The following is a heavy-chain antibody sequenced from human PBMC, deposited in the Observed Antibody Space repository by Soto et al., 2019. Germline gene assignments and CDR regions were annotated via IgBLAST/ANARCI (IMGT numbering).Heavy chain of an antibody. Sequence: GGSLTLSCAASGFALSNYVMTWVRQAPGQGLEWVSAISDNGGSTFYVDSVKGRFTISRDNSKNTLDLQMNSLRVDDTAVYYCAKRTDNWDYGGPLDYWGQGALVTVSS. D-gene: IGHD1-20*01. CDR2: ISDNGGST. J-gene: IGHJ4*02. CDR3: AKRTDNWDYGGPLDY. V-gene: IGHV3-23*01. CDR1: GFALSNYV.